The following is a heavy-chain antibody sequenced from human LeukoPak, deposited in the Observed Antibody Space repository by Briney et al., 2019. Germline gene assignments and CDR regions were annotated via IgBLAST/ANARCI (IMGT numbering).Heavy chain of an antibody. CDR3: ARGRQVGTTGYYFDY. J-gene: IGHJ4*02. CDR1: GCSINSNY. CDR2: ISYSGST. V-gene: IGHV4-59*01. Sequence: PSETLSLTCTVSGCSINSNYWSWIRQPPEKGLEWIGYISYSGSTNYNPSLKSRVTISLDTSKSQFSLNLNSVTAADTAVYYCARGRQVGTTGYYFDYWGQGTLVTVSS. D-gene: IGHD1-26*01.